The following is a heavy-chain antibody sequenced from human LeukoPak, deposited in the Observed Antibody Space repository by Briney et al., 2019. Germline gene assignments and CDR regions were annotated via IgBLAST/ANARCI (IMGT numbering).Heavy chain of an antibody. J-gene: IGHJ4*02. D-gene: IGHD5-12*01. V-gene: IGHV3-11*03. CDR3: ASWGSDIEATT. CDR1: GFTFSDYY. Sequence: GGSLRLSCAASGFTFSDYYMSWIRQAPGKGLEWVSYINSSSSYTNYADSVKGRFTISRDNAKNSLYLQMNSLRAEDTAVYYCASWGSDIEATTWGQGTLVTVSS. CDR2: INSSSSYT.